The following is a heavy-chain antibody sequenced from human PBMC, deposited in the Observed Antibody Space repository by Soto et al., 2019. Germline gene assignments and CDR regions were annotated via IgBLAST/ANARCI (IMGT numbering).Heavy chain of an antibody. D-gene: IGHD3-9*01. CDR3: AKDRDYDILAGCADY. CDR2: ISYDGSNK. CDR1: GFTFSSYG. J-gene: IGHJ4*02. Sequence: GGSLRLSCAASGFTFSSYGMHWARQAPGKGLEWVAVISYDGSNKYYADSVKGRFTISRDNSKNTLYLQMNSLRAEDTAVYYCAKDRDYDILAGCADYWGQGTLVTVSS. V-gene: IGHV3-30*18.